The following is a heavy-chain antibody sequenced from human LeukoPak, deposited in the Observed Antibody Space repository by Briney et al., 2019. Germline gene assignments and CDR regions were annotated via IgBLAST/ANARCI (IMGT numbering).Heavy chain of an antibody. CDR3: ARAGYSSSWGYYYYYMDV. V-gene: IGHV1-69*13. J-gene: IGHJ6*03. CDR2: IIPIFGTA. D-gene: IGHD6-13*01. CDR1: GESFSSYQ. Sequence: SVKVSCKSSGESFSSYQITWVRQAPGQGLEWMGGIIPIFGTANYAQKFQGRVTITADESTSTAYMELSSLRSEDTAVYYCARAGYSSSWGYYYYYMDVWGKGTTVTVSS.